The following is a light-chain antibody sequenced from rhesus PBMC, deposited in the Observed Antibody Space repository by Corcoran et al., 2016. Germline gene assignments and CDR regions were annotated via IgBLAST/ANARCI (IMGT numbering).Light chain of an antibody. V-gene: IGKV1-28*03. CDR1: QGISSY. CDR2: AAS. J-gene: IGKJ2*01. Sequence: DIQMTQSPSSLSASVGDTVTITCRASQGISSYLNWFQQKPGKAPKFLIYAASSLESGVPSRCSGSGSGTDFTLTISSLQPEDFAVYYCLQHNSYPYSFGQGTKVEIK. CDR3: LQHNSYPYS.